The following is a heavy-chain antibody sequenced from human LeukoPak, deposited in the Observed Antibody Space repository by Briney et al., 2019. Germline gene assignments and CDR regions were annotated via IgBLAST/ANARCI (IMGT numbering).Heavy chain of an antibody. D-gene: IGHD3-22*01. CDR1: GGSVSRNY. Sequence: SETLSLTCTVSGGSVSRNYWTWIRQASGKGLEWIGYIFYSGSTNYNTSLKSRVTISVDTSNNHVSLKLDSVTAADTAMYYCARGMSPLPSLYDSSGYAPDSWGQGTLVTVSS. J-gene: IGHJ4*02. CDR2: IFYSGST. V-gene: IGHV4-59*02. CDR3: ARGMSPLPSLYDSSGYAPDS.